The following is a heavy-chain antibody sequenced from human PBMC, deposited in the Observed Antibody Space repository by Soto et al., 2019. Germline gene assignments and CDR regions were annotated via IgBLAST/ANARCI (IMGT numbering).Heavy chain of an antibody. D-gene: IGHD3-22*01. CDR2: ISSSSSYI. CDR3: ARGNPSYYYDSSGYYHYYYYGMDV. V-gene: IGHV3-21*01. CDR1: GFTFSSYS. Sequence: GGSLRLSCAASGFTFSSYSMNWVRQAPGKGLEWVSSISSSSSYIYYADSVKGRFTISRDNAKNSLYLQMNSLRAEDTAVYYCARGNPSYYYDSSGYYHYYYYGMDVWGQGTTVTVSS. J-gene: IGHJ6*02.